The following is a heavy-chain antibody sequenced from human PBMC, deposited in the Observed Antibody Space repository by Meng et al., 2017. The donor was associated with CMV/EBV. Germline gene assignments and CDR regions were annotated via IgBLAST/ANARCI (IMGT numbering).Heavy chain of an antibody. D-gene: IGHD2-15*01. J-gene: IGHJ4*02. CDR3: AKDPIAHAGSHFDS. V-gene: IGHV3-23*01. Sequence: GESLKISCVVSGFTLKTQMMTWVRQAPGKGLEWVAGLGGAGGITLYADSVKGRFTISRDKSKNTLYLEMNSLRADDTALYFCAKDPIAHAGSHFDSWGQGTLVTVSS. CDR1: GFTLKTQM. CDR2: LGGAGGIT.